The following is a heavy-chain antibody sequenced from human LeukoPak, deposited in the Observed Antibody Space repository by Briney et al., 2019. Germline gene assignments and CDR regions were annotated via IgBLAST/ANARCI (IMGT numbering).Heavy chain of an antibody. D-gene: IGHD6-13*01. V-gene: IGHV4-34*01. CDR1: GGSLSGYY. Sequence: SENLSLTCAVYGGSLSGYYWSWIRQPPGKGLEWIGEINHSGSTNYNPSLKSRVTISVDTSKNQFSLKLSSVTAADTAVYYCARGAFIAAAGTALDNWFDPWGQGTLVTVSS. J-gene: IGHJ5*02. CDR2: INHSGST. CDR3: ARGAFIAAAGTALDNWFDP.